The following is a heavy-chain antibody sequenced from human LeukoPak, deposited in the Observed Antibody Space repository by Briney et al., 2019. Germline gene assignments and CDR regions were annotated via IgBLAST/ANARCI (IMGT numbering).Heavy chain of an antibody. CDR1: GFTVSRKY. V-gene: IGHV3-53*01. CDR2: IYTDDSA. J-gene: IGHJ3*02. Sequence: GRSLRLSCAAAGFTVSRKYMTWVRQAAGKGLEWVALIYTDDSAHYADSVKGRFTISRDNSKNTLFLQLNSLRAEDSALYYCAGGYTNTWSALWAFDIWGRGTMVTVSS. D-gene: IGHD6-13*01. CDR3: AGGYTNTWSALWAFDI.